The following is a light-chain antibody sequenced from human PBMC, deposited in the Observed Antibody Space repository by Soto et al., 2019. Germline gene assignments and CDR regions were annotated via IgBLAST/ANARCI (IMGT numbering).Light chain of an antibody. CDR2: DTN. J-gene: IGLJ1*01. CDR3: LLSYSGNYV. V-gene: IGLV7-46*01. Sequence: QAVVTQEPSLTVSPGGTVTLTCGSSTGAVTSGHYPYWFQQKPGQAPRTLIYDTNNKHSWTPARFSGSLLGGKAALTLSGAQPEDEAEYYCLLSYSGNYVFGNGTKVTV. CDR1: TGAVTSGHY.